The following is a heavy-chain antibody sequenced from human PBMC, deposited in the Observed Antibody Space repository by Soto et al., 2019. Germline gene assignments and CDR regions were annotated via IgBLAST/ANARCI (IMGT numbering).Heavy chain of an antibody. J-gene: IGHJ4*02. Sequence: LSLTCTVSGGSISSYFYIWVRQPPGKGLEWIGSVYYTGTTDYNPSLKSRVTISVDTSKTQFSLNLRSVTAADTAVYYCARDLAAVPRAFAYWGRGTLVTVSS. V-gene: IGHV4-59*01. D-gene: IGHD6-13*01. CDR1: GGSISSYF. CDR2: VYYTGTT. CDR3: ARDLAAVPRAFAY.